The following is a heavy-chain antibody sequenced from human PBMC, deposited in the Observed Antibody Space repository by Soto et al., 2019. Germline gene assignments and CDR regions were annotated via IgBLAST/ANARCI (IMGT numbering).Heavy chain of an antibody. CDR2: IYYSGST. D-gene: IGHD3-22*01. CDR1: RGSISRGGYY. V-gene: IGHV4-31*03. Sequence: LSLTCTVSRGSISRGGYYWSWIRPHPGKGLEWIGYIYYSGSTYYNPSLKSRVTISVDTSKNQFSLKLSSVPAADTAVYYCARVSDDSSGYYMPDYGMDVWGQGTTVTVSS. CDR3: ARVSDDSSGYYMPDYGMDV. J-gene: IGHJ6*02.